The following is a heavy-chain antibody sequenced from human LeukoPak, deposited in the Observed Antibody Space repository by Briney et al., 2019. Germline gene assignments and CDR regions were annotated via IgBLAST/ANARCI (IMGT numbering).Heavy chain of an antibody. CDR2: IYYSGST. D-gene: IGHD6-19*01. J-gene: IGHJ5*02. Sequence: SETLSLTCTVSGGSISSSSYCWGWIRPPPGTGLEWIVSIYYSGSTYYNPSLKSRVTISVDTSKNQFSLKLSSVTAADTAVYYCARPRSLAVAGTWFDPWGQGTLVTVSS. V-gene: IGHV4-39*01. CDR1: GGSISSSSYC. CDR3: ARPRSLAVAGTWFDP.